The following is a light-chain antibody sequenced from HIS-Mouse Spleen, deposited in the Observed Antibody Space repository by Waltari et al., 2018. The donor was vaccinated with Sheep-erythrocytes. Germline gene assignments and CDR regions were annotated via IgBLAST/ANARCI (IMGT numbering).Light chain of an antibody. J-gene: IGLJ3*02. V-gene: IGLV2-23*01. Sequence: QSALTQPASVSGSPGQSITISCTATSRDVGSYNLVSWYQQHPGKAPKLMIYEGSKRPSGVSNRFSGSKSGNTASLTISGLQAEDEADYYCCSYAGSSTPWVFGGGTKLTVL. CDR1: SRDVGSYNL. CDR3: CSYAGSSTPWV. CDR2: EGS.